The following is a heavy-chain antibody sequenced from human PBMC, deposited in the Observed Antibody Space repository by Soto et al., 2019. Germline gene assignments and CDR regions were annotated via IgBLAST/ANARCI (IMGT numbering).Heavy chain of an antibody. J-gene: IGHJ1*01. D-gene: IGHD6-13*01. CDR2: ISGFNGNT. CDR1: GYTFTNYG. V-gene: IGHV1-18*04. CDR3: ALGGSSWSAEYYYL. Sequence: ASVKVSCKASGYTFTNYGISWVRQAPGQGPEWMGWISGFNGNTKYARKVQGRVTLTTDTSATTAYMELRGLRSDDTAVYYCALGGSSWSAEYYYLWGQGTLVPVSS.